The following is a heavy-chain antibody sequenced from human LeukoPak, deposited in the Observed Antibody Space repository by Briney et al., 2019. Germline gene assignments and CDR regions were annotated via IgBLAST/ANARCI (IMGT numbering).Heavy chain of an antibody. D-gene: IGHD2-15*01. V-gene: IGHV4-39*01. J-gene: IGHJ6*03. CDR1: GGSISSSNYY. Sequence: KPSETLSLTCTVSGGSISSSNYYWGWIRQPPGKGLEWIGTIYYSGTTYYNPSLESRVTIFEDTSKNQFSLMLTSVTAADRAVYYCARQISDYYYYYMDVWGKGTTVTVSS. CDR2: IYYSGTT. CDR3: ARQISDYYYYYMDV.